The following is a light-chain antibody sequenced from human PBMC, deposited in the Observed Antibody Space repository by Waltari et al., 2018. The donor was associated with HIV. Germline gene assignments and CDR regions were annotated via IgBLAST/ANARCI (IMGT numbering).Light chain of an antibody. CDR2: AAS. CDR3: QQCNNWPIT. Sequence: EIVMTQSPATLSVSPGERATLSCRASQTISSNLAWYQHKPGQSPRLLIYAASTRATGIPARFSGSWSGTDFTLTISSLQAEDFAVYFCQQCNNWPITFGQGTRLEIK. V-gene: IGKV3-15*01. CDR1: QTISSN. J-gene: IGKJ5*01.